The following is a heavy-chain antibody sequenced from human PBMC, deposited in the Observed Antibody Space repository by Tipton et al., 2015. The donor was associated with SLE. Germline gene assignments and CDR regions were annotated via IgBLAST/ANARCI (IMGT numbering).Heavy chain of an antibody. CDR1: GGSISSSSHY. CDR3: ARTVVPDVMGAFDI. Sequence: TLSLTCTVSGGSISSSSHYWGWIRQPPGKGLEWLGTIYHSGTTYYNPSLKSRLTLSIDTSKNQFSLKLSSVTAADTAVYYCARTVVPDVMGAFDIWGQGTMVTVSS. CDR2: IYHSGTT. V-gene: IGHV4-39*07. D-gene: IGHD2-2*01. J-gene: IGHJ3*02.